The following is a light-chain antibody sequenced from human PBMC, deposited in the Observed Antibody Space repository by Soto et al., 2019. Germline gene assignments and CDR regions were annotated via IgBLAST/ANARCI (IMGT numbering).Light chain of an antibody. CDR2: WAS. CDR1: QSILDHSNDKNY. J-gene: IGKJ1*01. V-gene: IGKV4-1*01. Sequence: DIVVARCPGNVGGSLGERDNLNCKSGQSILDHSNDKNYLAWYQQKPGQSPKLIIYWASIRESGVPDRFSGSGSGTNFTLTISSLQAEDVAVYYCQQYYSLPRTFGQGTKVDIK. CDR3: QQYYSLPRT.